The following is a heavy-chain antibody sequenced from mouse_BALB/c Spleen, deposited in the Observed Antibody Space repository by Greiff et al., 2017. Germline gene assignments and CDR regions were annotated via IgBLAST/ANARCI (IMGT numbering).Heavy chain of an antibody. Sequence: EVQRVESGPELVKPGASVKMSCKASGYTFTSYVMHWVKQKPGQGLEWIGYINPYNDGTKYNEKFKGKATLTSDKSSSTAYMELSSLTSEDSAVYYCASTGTWYFDVWGAGTTVTVSS. CDR2: INPYNDGT. CDR1: GYTFTSYV. J-gene: IGHJ1*01. D-gene: IGHD4-1*01. CDR3: ASTGTWYFDV. V-gene: IGHV1-14*01.